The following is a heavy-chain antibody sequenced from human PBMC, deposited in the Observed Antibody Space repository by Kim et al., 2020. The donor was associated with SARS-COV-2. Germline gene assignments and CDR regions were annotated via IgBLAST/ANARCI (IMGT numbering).Heavy chain of an antibody. CDR2: ISSSSRYI. CDR3: ARAAGSGWPNFYY. J-gene: IGHJ4*02. D-gene: IGHD6-19*01. Sequence: GGSLRLSCAASGFTFSSYRMNWVRQAPGKGLEWVSSISSSSRYIYYADSVKGRFTISRDNAKNTLYLQMNSLRAEDTAVYYCARAAGSGWPNFYYWGQGTPVTASS. CDR1: GFTFSSYR. V-gene: IGHV3-21*01.